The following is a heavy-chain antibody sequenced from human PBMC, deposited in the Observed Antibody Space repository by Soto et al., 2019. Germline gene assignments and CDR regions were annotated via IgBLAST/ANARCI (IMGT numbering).Heavy chain of an antibody. CDR2: ISWNGAAT. J-gene: IGHJ4*02. Sequence: EVQLVESGGGLVQPGGSLRLSCAASGFTFDDYAIHWVRQTPGKGLEWVSGISWNGAATGYADSVKGRFTMSRDNAKNALYLQMNSLRNEDTAIYYCANLPLYGSGFDCWGQGTLVSVSS. D-gene: IGHD3-10*01. CDR3: ANLPLYGSGFDC. V-gene: IGHV3-9*01. CDR1: GFTFDDYA.